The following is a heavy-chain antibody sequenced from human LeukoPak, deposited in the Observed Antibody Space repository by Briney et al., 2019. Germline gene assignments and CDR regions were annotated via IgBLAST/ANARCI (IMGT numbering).Heavy chain of an antibody. J-gene: IGHJ4*02. D-gene: IGHD3-22*01. CDR2: IYTSGST. V-gene: IGHV4-4*07. Sequence: SETLSLTCAVSGYSISSGYYWGWIRQPAGKGLEWIGRIYTSGSTNYNPSLKSRVTMSVDTSKNQFSLKLSSVTAADTAVYYCARDGYYYDSSGPGYFDYWGQGTLVTVSS. CDR1: GYSISSGYY. CDR3: ARDGYYYDSSGPGYFDY.